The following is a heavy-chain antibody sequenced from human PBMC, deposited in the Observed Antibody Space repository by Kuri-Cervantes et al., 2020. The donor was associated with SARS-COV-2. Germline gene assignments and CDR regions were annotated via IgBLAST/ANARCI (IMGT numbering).Heavy chain of an antibody. D-gene: IGHD3-10*01. V-gene: IGHV3-13*05. CDR2: IGTAGDP. CDR3: ARETKTSMVRGVILGWFDP. Sequence: GESLKISCAASGFTFSSYDMHWVRQATGKGLEWVSAIGTAGDPYYPGSVKGRFTISRENAKNSLYLQMNSLRAEDTAVYYCARETKTSMVRGVILGWFDPWGQGTLVTVSS. J-gene: IGHJ5*02. CDR1: GFTFSSYD.